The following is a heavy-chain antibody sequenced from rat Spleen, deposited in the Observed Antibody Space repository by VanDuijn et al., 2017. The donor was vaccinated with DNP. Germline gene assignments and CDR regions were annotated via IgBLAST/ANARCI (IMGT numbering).Heavy chain of an antibody. D-gene: IGHD1-2*01. CDR2: MSSGGST. CDR3: TRDSSFAY. V-gene: IGHV2-6*01. CDR1: GFSLTSYT. J-gene: IGHJ3*01. Sequence: QVQLKESGPGLVQPSQTLSLTCTVSGFSLTSYTVGWVRQPPGKGLEWIASMSSGGSTYYNSVLKSRLSISRDTSKSQVFLKMNSLQTEDIAIYYCTRDSSFAYWGQGTLVTVSS.